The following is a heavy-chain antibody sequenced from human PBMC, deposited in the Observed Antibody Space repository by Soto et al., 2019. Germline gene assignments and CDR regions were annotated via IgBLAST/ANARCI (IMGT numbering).Heavy chain of an antibody. CDR2: IYWNDNE. J-gene: IGHJ5*02. CDR1: GFSLSTNGVA. V-gene: IGHV2-5*01. Sequence: ASGPTLVNPTQTLTLTCTFSGFSLSTNGVAVGWIRQPPGKALEWLAAIYWNDNEHYSPSLKSRLTITKDTSKNQVVLTMTNMDAVDTATYYCVHRTSIAVRGWFHPWGQGTLVTVSS. D-gene: IGHD6-6*01. CDR3: VHRTSIAVRGWFHP.